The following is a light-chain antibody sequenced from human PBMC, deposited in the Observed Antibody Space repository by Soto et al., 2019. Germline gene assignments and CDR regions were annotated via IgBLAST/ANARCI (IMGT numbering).Light chain of an antibody. CDR3: SSYTSGGXYV. Sequence: QSALTQPASVSGSPGQSVAISCTGTSSDVAAYNFVSWYQQHPGKAPKLMVFDVSNRPSGVSDRFSGSKSGNTASLTISGLQAEDEADYYCSSYTSGGXYVFGTGTKVTVL. CDR1: SSDVAAYNF. CDR2: DVS. J-gene: IGLJ1*01. V-gene: IGLV2-14*01.